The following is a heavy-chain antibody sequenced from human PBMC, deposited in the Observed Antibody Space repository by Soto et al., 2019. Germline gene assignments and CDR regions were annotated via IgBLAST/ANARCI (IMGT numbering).Heavy chain of an antibody. D-gene: IGHD3-22*01. J-gene: IGHJ4*02. CDR2: MNPNSGNT. Sequence: ASVKVSCKASGYTFTSFGISWVRQAPGQGLEWMGWMNPNSGNTGYAQKFQGRVTMTTDTSTSTAYMELRSLRSDDTAVYYCAYGTSHYDSRRPSGYWGQG. CDR3: AYGTSHYDSRRPSGY. CDR1: GYTFTSFG. V-gene: IGHV1-18*01.